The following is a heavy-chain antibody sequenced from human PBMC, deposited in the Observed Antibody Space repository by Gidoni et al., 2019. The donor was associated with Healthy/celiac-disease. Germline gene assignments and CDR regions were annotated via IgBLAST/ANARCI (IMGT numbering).Heavy chain of an antibody. V-gene: IGHV3-43D*04. CDR1: GFTFDDYA. CDR2: ISWDGGST. D-gene: IGHD3-10*01. CDR3: AKAPPGPITMVRGGGMDV. J-gene: IGHJ6*02. Sequence: EVQLVESGGVVVQPGGSLRLSCAASGFTFDDYAMHWVRQAPGKGLEWVSLISWDGGSTYYADSVKGRFTISRDNSKNSLYLQMNSLRAEDTALYYCAKAPPGPITMVRGGGMDVWGQGTTVTVSS.